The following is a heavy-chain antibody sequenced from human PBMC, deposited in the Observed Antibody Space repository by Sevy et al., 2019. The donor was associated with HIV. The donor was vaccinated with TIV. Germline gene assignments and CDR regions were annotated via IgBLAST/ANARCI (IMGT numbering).Heavy chain of an antibody. J-gene: IGHJ4*02. D-gene: IGHD3-22*01. CDR3: ARMKYYYDSSGHYDYFDY. CDR1: GFTFSSYW. Sequence: GGSLRLSCAASGFTFSSYWMSWVRQAPGKGLEWVAHIKQDGSEKYYVDSVKGRFTISRDNVKNSLYLQMNSLRAEDTAVYYCARMKYYYDSSGHYDYFDYWGQGTLVTVSS. V-gene: IGHV3-7*01. CDR2: IKQDGSEK.